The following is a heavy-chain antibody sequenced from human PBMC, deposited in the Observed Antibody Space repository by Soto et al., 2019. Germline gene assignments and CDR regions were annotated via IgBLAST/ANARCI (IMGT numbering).Heavy chain of an antibody. CDR1: GYTFTSYG. CDR3: ARDLGVRGVIYYYGMDV. Sequence: QVQLVQSGAEVKKPGASVKVSCKASGYTFTSYGISWVRQAPGQGLEWMGWISGYNGNTNYAQKLQGRVTMTTDTSTSTAYVELRSLRSDDTAVYYCARDLGVRGVIYYYGMDVWGQGTTVTVSS. CDR2: ISGYNGNT. V-gene: IGHV1-18*01. D-gene: IGHD3-10*01. J-gene: IGHJ6*02.